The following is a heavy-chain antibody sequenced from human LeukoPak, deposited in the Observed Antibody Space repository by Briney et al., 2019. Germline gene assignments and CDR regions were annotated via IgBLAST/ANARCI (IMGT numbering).Heavy chain of an antibody. CDR1: EFTFNSYN. V-gene: IGHV3-21*04. J-gene: IGHJ4*02. D-gene: IGHD3-16*01. CDR3: ARGPSWG. CDR2: ISSSSNYI. Sequence: GGSLRLSCAASEFTFNSYNMNWVRQAPGKGLEWVSSISSSSNYIYYADSVKGRFTISRDNAKNSLYLQMNSLRAEDTAVYYCARGPSWGWGQGTLVTVSS.